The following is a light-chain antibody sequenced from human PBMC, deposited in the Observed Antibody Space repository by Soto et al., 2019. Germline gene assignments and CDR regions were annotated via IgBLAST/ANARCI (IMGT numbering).Light chain of an antibody. CDR3: QQGYTTPLT. CDR1: QRITNR. J-gene: IGKJ1*01. CDR2: AAS. Sequence: DIQMTHSPSSLSASIGDRVTITCRASQRITNRLNWYQHRPGKAPRLLIYAASSLESGVPSRFSGSASGTDFILTISSLQPEDFAAYYCQQGYTTPLTFGQGTKVEIK. V-gene: IGKV1-39*01.